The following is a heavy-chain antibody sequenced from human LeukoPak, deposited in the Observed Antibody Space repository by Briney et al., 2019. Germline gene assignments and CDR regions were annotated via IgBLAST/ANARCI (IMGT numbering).Heavy chain of an antibody. Sequence: ASVKVSCKASGYTFTGYYMHWVRQAPGQGLEWMGRINPNSGGTNYAQKFQGRVTMTRDTSISTAYMELSRLRSDDTAVYYCARETPTAASLDHWGQGTLVTVSS. V-gene: IGHV1-2*06. CDR2: INPNSGGT. D-gene: IGHD2-2*01. CDR3: ARETPTAASLDH. CDR1: GYTFTGYY. J-gene: IGHJ4*02.